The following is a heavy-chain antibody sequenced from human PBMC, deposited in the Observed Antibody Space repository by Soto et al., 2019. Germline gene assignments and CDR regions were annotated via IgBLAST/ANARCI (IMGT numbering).Heavy chain of an antibody. CDR3: ARVLGNGYYYYYMDV. D-gene: IGHD1-26*01. Sequence: SETLSLTCTVSGGSISSYYWSWIRQPPGKGLEWIGYIYYSGSTNYNPSLKSRVTISVDTSKNQFSLKLSSVTAADTAVYYCARVLGNGYYYYYMDVWGKGTTVTVSS. V-gene: IGHV4-59*01. CDR1: GGSISSYY. CDR2: IYYSGST. J-gene: IGHJ6*03.